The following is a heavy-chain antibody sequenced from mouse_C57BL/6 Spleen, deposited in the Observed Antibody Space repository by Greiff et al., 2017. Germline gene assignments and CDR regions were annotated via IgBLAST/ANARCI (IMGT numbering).Heavy chain of an antibody. CDR1: GFTFSSYG. V-gene: IGHV5-6*02. D-gene: IGHD4-1*01. CDR2: ISSGGSYT. CDR3: ARHLGYYAMDY. J-gene: IGHJ4*01. Sequence: DVMLVESGGDLVKPGGSLKLSCAASGFTFSSYGMSWVRQTPDKRLEWVATISSGGSYTYYPDSVTGRFTISRDNAKNTLYLQMSSLKSEDTAMYYCARHLGYYAMDYWGQGTSVTVSS.